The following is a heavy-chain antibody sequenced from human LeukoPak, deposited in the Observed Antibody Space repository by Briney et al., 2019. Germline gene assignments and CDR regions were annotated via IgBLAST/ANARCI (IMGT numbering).Heavy chain of an antibody. Sequence: GESLKISRKGSGYRFTSYWIGWVRQVPGKGLEWMGIIYPGDSDTRYSPSFQGQVTISADKSISTDYLQWSSLKASDTAMYYCARGPLVSRPQGAFDIWGQGTMVTVSS. CDR1: GYRFTSYW. D-gene: IGHD6-6*01. CDR3: ARGPLVSRPQGAFDI. V-gene: IGHV5-51*01. CDR2: IYPGDSDT. J-gene: IGHJ3*02.